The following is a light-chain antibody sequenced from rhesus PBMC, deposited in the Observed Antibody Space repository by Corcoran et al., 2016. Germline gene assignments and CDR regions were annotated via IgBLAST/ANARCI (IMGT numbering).Light chain of an antibody. CDR2: AAT. CDR1: SSDIGAYGY. CDR3: CSYTTSGTNV. Sequence: QSAPTQPPSVSGSPGQSVTISCTGTSSDIGAYGYVSWYQHNPGKAPQLIMYAATNRPSGVSARFSGSRSGSAASLTISGLQAEDEADYYCCSYTTSGTNVFGTGTRLTVL. V-gene: IGLV2S7*01. J-gene: IGLJ1*01.